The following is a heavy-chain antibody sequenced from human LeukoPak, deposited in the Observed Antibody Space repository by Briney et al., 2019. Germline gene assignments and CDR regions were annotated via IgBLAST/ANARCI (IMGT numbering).Heavy chain of an antibody. V-gene: IGHV5-51*01. CDR3: ARRGETKWELPNY. J-gene: IGHJ4*02. D-gene: IGHD1-26*01. CDR1: GYSFTTYW. CDR2: IYPGASDT. Sequence: GESLKISCKGSGYSFTTYWIGWVRQMPGKGLEWMGIIYPGASDTRYSPSFQGQVTISAGKSINTAYLQWSSLKASDTAVYYCARRGETKWELPNYWGQGTLVIVSS.